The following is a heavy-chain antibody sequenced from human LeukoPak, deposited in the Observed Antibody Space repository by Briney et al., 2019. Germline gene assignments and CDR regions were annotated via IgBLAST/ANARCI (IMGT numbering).Heavy chain of an antibody. CDR3: AKDRGWGYYFDY. Sequence: GGSLRLSCAASGFTFSSYAMSWVRQAPGKGLEWVSAISGSGGSTYYADSVKGRITISRDNSKNTLYLQMNSLRAGDTAVYYCAKDRGWGYYFDYWGQGTLVTVSS. CDR1: GFTFSSYA. D-gene: IGHD7-27*01. V-gene: IGHV3-23*01. CDR2: ISGSGGST. J-gene: IGHJ4*02.